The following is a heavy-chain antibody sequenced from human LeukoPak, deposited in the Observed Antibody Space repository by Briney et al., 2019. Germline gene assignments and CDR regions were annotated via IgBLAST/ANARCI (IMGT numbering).Heavy chain of an antibody. J-gene: IGHJ6*03. CDR1: GFTFSSDW. Sequence: PGGSLRLSCAASGFTFSSDWMSWVRQAPGKGLEWVANMKQDGSKIYYVDSVKGRFTISTDNARNSLYLQMNSLRAEDTAVYYCAREGVSYGYYYYYYMDVWGKGTTVTVSS. V-gene: IGHV3-7*01. D-gene: IGHD5-18*01. CDR2: MKQDGSKI. CDR3: AREGVSYGYYYYYYMDV.